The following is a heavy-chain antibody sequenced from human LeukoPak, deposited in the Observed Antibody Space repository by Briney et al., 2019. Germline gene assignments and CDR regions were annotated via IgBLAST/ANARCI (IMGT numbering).Heavy chain of an antibody. CDR1: GFTFSSYW. CDR3: ARVKEGVGAPFDY. CDR2: IKQDGSEK. Sequence: PGGSLRLSCAASGFTFSSYWMSWVRQAPGKGLEWVANIKQDGSEKYYVDSVKGRFTISRDNAKNSLYLQMNSLRAEDTAVYYCARVKEGVGAPFDYWGQGTLVTVSS. D-gene: IGHD1-26*01. J-gene: IGHJ4*02. V-gene: IGHV3-7*01.